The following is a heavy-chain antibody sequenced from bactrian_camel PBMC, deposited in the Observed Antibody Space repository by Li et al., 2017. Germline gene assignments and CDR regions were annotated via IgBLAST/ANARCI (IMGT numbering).Heavy chain of an antibody. CDR3: AADRFSVMGCGWRY. V-gene: IGHV3S53*01. Sequence: QVQLVESGGGLVQPGGSLRLSCAASGYTYRVAWFRQAPGKERERVAVIDNERRTTYADSVKGRFTISQDSAMNTLDLQMNSLKPEDTATYYCAADRFSVMGCGWRYWGQGTQVTVS. J-gene: IGHJ4*01. CDR1: GYTYRV. D-gene: IGHD3*01. CDR2: IDNERRT.